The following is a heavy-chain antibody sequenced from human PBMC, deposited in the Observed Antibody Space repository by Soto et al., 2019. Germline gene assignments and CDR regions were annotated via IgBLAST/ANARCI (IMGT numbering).Heavy chain of an antibody. Sequence: SVRVSCKASGGAFSSYAISWLRQAPGQGLEWMGGIIPIFGTANYAQKFQGRVTITADESTSTAYMELSSLRSEDTAVYYCARDWANYYDSSGYYPGGSVGAFDIWGQGTMVTVSS. V-gene: IGHV1-69*13. D-gene: IGHD3-22*01. CDR1: GGAFSSYA. J-gene: IGHJ3*02. CDR3: ARDWANYYDSSGYYPGGSVGAFDI. CDR2: IIPIFGTA.